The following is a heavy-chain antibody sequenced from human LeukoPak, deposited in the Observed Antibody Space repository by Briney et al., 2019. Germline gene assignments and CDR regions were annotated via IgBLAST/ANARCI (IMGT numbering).Heavy chain of an antibody. CDR2: ISYDGSNK. V-gene: IGHV3-30-3*01. J-gene: IGHJ6*02. CDR1: GFTFSSYA. CDR3: ARDRSIVGADYYYYGMDV. D-gene: IGHD1-26*01. Sequence: PGGSLRLSCAASGFTFSSYAMHWVRQAPGKGLEWVAVISYDGSNKYYADSVKGRFTISRDNSKYTLYLQMNSLRAEDTAVYYCARDRSIVGADYYYYGMDVWGQGTTVTVSS.